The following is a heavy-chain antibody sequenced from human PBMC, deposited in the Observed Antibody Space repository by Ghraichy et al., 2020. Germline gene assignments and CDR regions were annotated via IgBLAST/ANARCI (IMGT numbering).Heavy chain of an antibody. J-gene: IGHJ4*02. V-gene: IGHV3-33*01. CDR1: GFTFSTYG. D-gene: IGHD3-22*01. CDR3: ARDDDSFRNDFDY. Sequence: LTCAASGFTFSTYGMHWVRQAPGKGLEWVAVIWNDGSIRYYADSVRDRFTIPRDNSKNTRYLQMDSLRAEDTAVYYCARDDDSFRNDFDYWGQGTLVTVSS. CDR2: IWNDGSIR.